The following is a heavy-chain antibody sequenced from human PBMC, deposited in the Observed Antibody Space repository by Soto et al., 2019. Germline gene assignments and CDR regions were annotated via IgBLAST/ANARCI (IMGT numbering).Heavy chain of an antibody. CDR2: IYSGGST. J-gene: IGHJ2*01. CDR1: GFTVSSDS. V-gene: IGHV3-66*01. CDR3: AREAATYWYFDL. Sequence: EVQLVESGGGLVQPGGSLRLSCAASGFTVSSDSMSWVRQAPGKGLEWVSVIYSGGSTYYADSVKGRFTISRDNSKNTLYLQMNSLRAEDTAVYYCAREAATYWYFDLWGRGTLVTVSS. D-gene: IGHD6-25*01.